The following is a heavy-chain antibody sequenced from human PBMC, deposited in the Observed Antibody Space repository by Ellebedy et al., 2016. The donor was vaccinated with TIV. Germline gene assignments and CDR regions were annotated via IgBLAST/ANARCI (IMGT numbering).Heavy chain of an antibody. V-gene: IGHV3-21*01. J-gene: IGHJ4*02. CDR3: TRGSGDLPFDY. Sequence: GESLKISCAASGFTFSGYSMNWVRQAPGKGLEWVSCISSSGTNIYYADSLKGRFTISRDSAKNSLSLQMNSLRADDTAVYYCTRGSGDLPFDYWGQGTLVTVSS. CDR1: GFTFSGYS. D-gene: IGHD4-17*01. CDR2: ISSSGTNI.